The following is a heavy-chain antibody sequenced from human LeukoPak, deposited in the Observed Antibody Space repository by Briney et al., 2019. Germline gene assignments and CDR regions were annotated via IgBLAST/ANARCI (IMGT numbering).Heavy chain of an antibody. V-gene: IGHV4-59*01. D-gene: IGHD6-13*01. J-gene: IGHJ4*02. CDR2: ISNTGIT. CDR3: ARSGGYSSSWSL. CDR1: GGSISTYY. Sequence: SETLSLTCTVSGGSISTYYWNWIRQPPGKGLEWIGYISNTGITTYNPSLRSRVTISVDTSKSQFSLKLSSVTAADTAVYYCARSGGYSSSWSLWGQGTLVTVSS.